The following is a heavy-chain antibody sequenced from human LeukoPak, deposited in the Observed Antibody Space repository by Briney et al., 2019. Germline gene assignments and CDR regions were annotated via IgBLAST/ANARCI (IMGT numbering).Heavy chain of an antibody. D-gene: IGHD3-22*01. J-gene: IGHJ4*02. V-gene: IGHV4-38-2*02. CDR1: GYSISSGYY. Sequence: SETLSLTCTVSGYSISSGYYWGWIRQPPGKGLVWIGSIYHSGSTYYNPSLKSRVTISVDTSKNPFSLKLSSVTAADTAVYYCARVTGYMIEDYFDYWGQGTLVTVSS. CDR2: IYHSGST. CDR3: ARVTGYMIEDYFDY.